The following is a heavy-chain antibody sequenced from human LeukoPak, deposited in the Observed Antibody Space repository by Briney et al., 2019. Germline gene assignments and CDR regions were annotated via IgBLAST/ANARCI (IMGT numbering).Heavy chain of an antibody. V-gene: IGHV3-21*06. CDR2: IGPTGFDR. CDR3: ATETNGRHYDY. D-gene: IGHD1-14*01. Sequence: PGGSLRLSCTTSGLTFSTSGFNWVRQAPGKGLEWVASIGPTGFDRYHADSIKGRFTISKDNANNFLYLQMDSLRAEDTAVYYCATETNGRHYDYWGQGTLLTVSS. J-gene: IGHJ4*02. CDR1: GLTFSTSG.